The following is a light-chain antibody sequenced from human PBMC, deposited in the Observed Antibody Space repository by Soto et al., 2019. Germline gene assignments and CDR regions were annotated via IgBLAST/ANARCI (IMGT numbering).Light chain of an antibody. CDR2: GIA. J-gene: IGKJ5*01. CDR1: QSVNSN. Sequence: EMVMTPSRDILSLSPGASSTTSWMASQSVNSNYLAWYQQHPGQPPRLLIYGIATRATGTTARFSGSGSGTEFSPNISRLQSEDFAVYYCQQYSKWTITFGQGQRWRL. CDR3: QQYSKWTIT. V-gene: IGKV3-15*01.